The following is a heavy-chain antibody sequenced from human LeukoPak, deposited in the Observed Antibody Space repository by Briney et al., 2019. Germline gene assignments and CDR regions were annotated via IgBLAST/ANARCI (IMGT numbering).Heavy chain of an antibody. CDR1: GGTFSSYA. V-gene: IGHV1-69*05. J-gene: IGHJ6*03. CDR3: ASARVSYYYYYMDV. CDR2: IIPIFGTA. Sequence: ASVKVSCKASGGTFSSYAISWVRQAPGQGLEWMGGIIPIFGTANYAQKFQGRVTITTDESTSTAYMELSSLRPEDTAVYYCASARVSYYYYYMDVWGKGTTVTVSS.